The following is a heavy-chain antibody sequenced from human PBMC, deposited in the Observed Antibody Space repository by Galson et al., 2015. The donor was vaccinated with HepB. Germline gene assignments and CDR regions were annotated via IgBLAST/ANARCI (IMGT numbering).Heavy chain of an antibody. CDR1: GFTFDDYA. D-gene: IGHD2-2*01. CDR2: ISWNSGSI. V-gene: IGHV3-9*01. CDR3: AKDKAVVVPAAPEGYYYYYMDV. J-gene: IGHJ6*03. Sequence: SLRLSCAASGFTFDDYAMHWVRQAPGKGLEWVSGISWNSGSIGYADSVKGRFTISRDNAKNSLYLQMNSLRAEDTALYYCAKDKAVVVPAAPEGYYYYYMDVWGKGTTVTVSS.